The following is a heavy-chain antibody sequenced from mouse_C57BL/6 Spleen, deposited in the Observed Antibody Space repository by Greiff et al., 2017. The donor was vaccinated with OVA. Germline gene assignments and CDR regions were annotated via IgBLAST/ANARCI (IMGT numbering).Heavy chain of an antibody. J-gene: IGHJ3*01. CDR1: GYTFTSYW. V-gene: IGHV1-69*01. D-gene: IGHD1-1*01. CDR3: ARGGYYGGTWFAY. Sequence: QVQLQQPGAELVMPGASVKLSCKASGYTFTSYWMHWVKQRPGQGLEWIGEIDPSDSYTNYNQKFKGKSTLTVDKSSSTAYMQLSSLTSEDSAVYFCARGGYYGGTWFAYWGQGTLVTVSA. CDR2: IDPSDSYT.